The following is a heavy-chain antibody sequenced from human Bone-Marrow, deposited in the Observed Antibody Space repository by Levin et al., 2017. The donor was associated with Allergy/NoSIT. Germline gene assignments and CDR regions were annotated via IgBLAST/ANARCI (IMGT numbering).Heavy chain of an antibody. CDR2: INTNTGNP. CDR1: GYTFRNYA. D-gene: IGHD5-24*01. CDR3: AVNYAYFYMDI. J-gene: IGHJ6*03. V-gene: IGHV7-4-1*02. Sequence: GESLKISCQASGYTFRNYALNWVRQAPGQGLEWMGQINTNTGNPTYAPGFTGRFVFSLDTAVSTAFLQINNLETEDTAVYYCAVNYAYFYMDIWGKGTTVTVSS.